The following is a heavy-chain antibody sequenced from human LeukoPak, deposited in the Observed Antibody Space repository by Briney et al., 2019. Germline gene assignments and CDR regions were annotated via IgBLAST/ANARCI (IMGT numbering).Heavy chain of an antibody. D-gene: IGHD3-16*02. CDR3: ARDRRPYDYVWGSYRGGAFDI. CDR2: ISGSGGST. J-gene: IGHJ3*02. Sequence: TGGSLRLSCAASGFTFSSYGMSWVRQAPGKGLEWVSAISGSGGSTYYADSVKGRFTISRDNSKNTLYLQMNSLRAEDTAVYYCARDRRPYDYVWGSYRGGAFDIWGQGTMVTVSS. V-gene: IGHV3-23*01. CDR1: GFTFSSYG.